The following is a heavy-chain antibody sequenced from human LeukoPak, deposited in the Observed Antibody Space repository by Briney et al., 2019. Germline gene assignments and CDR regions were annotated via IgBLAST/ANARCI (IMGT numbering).Heavy chain of an antibody. Sequence: GGSLRLSCAASGFTFSSYGMHWVRQAPGKGLEWVAVISYDGSNKYYADSVKGRFTISRDNSKNTLYLQMNSLRAEDTAVYYCATDSSSSGEHDLIYWGQGTLVTVSS. CDR3: ATDSSSSGEHDLIY. CDR2: ISYDGSNK. CDR1: GFTFSSYG. V-gene: IGHV3-30*03. J-gene: IGHJ4*02. D-gene: IGHD6-6*01.